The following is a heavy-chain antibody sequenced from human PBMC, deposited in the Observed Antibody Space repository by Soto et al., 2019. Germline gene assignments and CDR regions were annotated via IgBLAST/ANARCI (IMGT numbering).Heavy chain of an antibody. V-gene: IGHV3-53*01. D-gene: IGHD2-8*01. CDR3: ARADTGYCTNGVCPDYYYYGMDV. CDR1: GFAFSTDY. CDR2: IYDDGAT. Sequence: GGSLRLSCAASGFAFSTDYLIWVRQAPGMGLECVSVIYDDGATYYADSVRGRFTISRDNSKNTLYLQMNSLRAEDTAVYYCARADTGYCTNGVCPDYYYYGMDVWGQGTTVTVSS. J-gene: IGHJ6*02.